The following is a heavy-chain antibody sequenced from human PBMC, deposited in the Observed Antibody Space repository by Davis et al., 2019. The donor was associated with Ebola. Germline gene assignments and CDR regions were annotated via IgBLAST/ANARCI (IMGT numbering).Heavy chain of an antibody. CDR3: ARGTVGYCTAGVCYGDTYYLDS. J-gene: IGHJ5*01. D-gene: IGHD2-8*02. CDR2: IIPIFCTT. Sequence: AASVKVSCKVSGGTFSYYAISWVRQAPGQGLEWMGGIIPIFCTTNYAQKFQGRVTITADESTNTVYMELGSLRSEDTAVYYCARGTVGYCTAGVCYGDTYYLDSWGQGALVTVSS. V-gene: IGHV1-69*13. CDR1: GGTFSYYA.